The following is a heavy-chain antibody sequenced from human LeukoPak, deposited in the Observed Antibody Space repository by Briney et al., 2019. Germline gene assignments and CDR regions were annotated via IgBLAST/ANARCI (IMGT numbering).Heavy chain of an antibody. CDR2: MYISGST. CDR1: GGSISSGRYY. V-gene: IGHV4-61*02. J-gene: IGHJ4*02. D-gene: IGHD1-1*01. CDR3: ASGQRYGSFDY. Sequence: SETLSLTCTVSGGSISSGRYYWNWIRQPAGKGLEWIGRMYISGSTNYNPSLKSRVTISIDTSKNQFSLQLNSVTAADTAVYYCASGQRYGSFDYWGQGTLVTVSS.